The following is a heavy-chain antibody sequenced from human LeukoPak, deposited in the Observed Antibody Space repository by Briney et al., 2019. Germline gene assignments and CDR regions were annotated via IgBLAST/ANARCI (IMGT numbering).Heavy chain of an antibody. D-gene: IGHD6-19*01. Sequence: GGSLRLSCAASGFASSSYSMNWVRQAPGKGLEWVSSISSSSSYIYYADSVKGRFTISRDNAKNSLYLQMNSLRAEDTAVYYCARRIAVAGMVYYYYMDVWGKGTTVTVSS. CDR1: GFASSSYS. V-gene: IGHV3-21*01. CDR2: ISSSSSYI. CDR3: ARRIAVAGMVYYYYMDV. J-gene: IGHJ6*03.